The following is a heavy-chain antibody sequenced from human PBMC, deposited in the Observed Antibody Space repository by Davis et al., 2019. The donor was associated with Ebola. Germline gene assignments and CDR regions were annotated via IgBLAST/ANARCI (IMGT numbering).Heavy chain of an antibody. Sequence: GGSLRLSCAASGFTFSSYAMSWVRQAPGKGLEWVSAISGSGGSTYYADSVKGRFTISRDNAKNSLYLQMNSLRAEDTAVYYCAKTGGVGATLYWGQGTLVTVSS. D-gene: IGHD1-26*01. CDR3: AKTGGVGATLY. CDR1: GFTFSSYA. V-gene: IGHV3-23*01. J-gene: IGHJ4*02. CDR2: ISGSGGST.